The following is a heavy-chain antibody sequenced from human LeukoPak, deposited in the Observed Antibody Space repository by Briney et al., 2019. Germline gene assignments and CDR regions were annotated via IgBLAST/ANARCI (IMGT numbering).Heavy chain of an antibody. CDR3: ARVGGEIDY. Sequence: PGRSLRLSCAASGFTFSSYGMHWVRQAPGKGLEWVAVISYDGSNKYYADSVKGRFTISRDNSKNTLYLQMNSLRAEDTAVYYCARVGGEIDYWGQGTLVTVSS. CDR1: GFTFSSYG. D-gene: IGHD2-15*01. J-gene: IGHJ4*02. CDR2: ISYDGSNK. V-gene: IGHV3-30*03.